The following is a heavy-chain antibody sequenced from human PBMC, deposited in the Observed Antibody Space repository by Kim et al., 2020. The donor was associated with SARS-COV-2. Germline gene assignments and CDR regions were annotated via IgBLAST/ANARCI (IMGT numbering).Heavy chain of an antibody. J-gene: IGHJ6*02. Sequence: GGSLRLSCSASGFTFSSYAMSWVRQAPGKGLEWVSAISGSGGSTYYADSVKGRFTISRDNSKNTLYLQMNSLRAEDTAVYYCAHPTVTTYYYGMDVWGQGTTVTVSS. V-gene: IGHV3-23*01. D-gene: IGHD4-17*01. CDR2: ISGSGGST. CDR3: AHPTVTTYYYGMDV. CDR1: GFTFSSYA.